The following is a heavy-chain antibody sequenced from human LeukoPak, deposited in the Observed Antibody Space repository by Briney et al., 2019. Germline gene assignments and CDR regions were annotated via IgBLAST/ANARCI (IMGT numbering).Heavy chain of an antibody. D-gene: IGHD6-13*01. CDR2: IIPIFGTA. Sequence: ASVKVSCKASGGTFSSYAISWVRQAPGQGLEWMGGIIPIFGTANYAQKFQGRVTITADESTSTAYMELSSLRVEDTAVYYCARDIPGTAAALDNWGQGTLVTVPS. CDR3: ARDIPGTAAALDN. V-gene: IGHV1-69*13. J-gene: IGHJ4*02. CDR1: GGTFSSYA.